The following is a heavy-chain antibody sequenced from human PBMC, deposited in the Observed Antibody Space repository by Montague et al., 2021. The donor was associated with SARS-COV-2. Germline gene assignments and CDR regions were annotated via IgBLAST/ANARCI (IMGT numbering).Heavy chain of an antibody. CDR3: ARGLPSVRGVIRCFDP. CDR2: IYYSGST. D-gene: IGHD3-10*01. Sequence: SETLSLTCTVSGGSISSYYWSWIRQSPGKGLEWIGYIYYSGSTNYNPSLKSRVTISVDTSKNQFSLKLSSVTAADTAVYYCARGLPSVRGVIRCFDPWGQGTLVTVSS. J-gene: IGHJ5*02. CDR1: GGSISSYY. V-gene: IGHV4-59*01.